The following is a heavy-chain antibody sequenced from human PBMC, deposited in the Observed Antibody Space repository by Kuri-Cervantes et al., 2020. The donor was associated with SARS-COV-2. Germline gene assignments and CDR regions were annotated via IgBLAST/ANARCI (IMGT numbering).Heavy chain of an antibody. V-gene: IGHV1-2*02. Sequence: ASVKVSCKASGYTFTSYGISWVRQAPGQGLEWMGWINPNSGGTNYAQKFQGRVTMTRDTSISTAYMELSRLRSDDTAVYYCASVGYSGYDPHGGMDVWGQGTTVTVSS. CDR1: GYTFTSYG. D-gene: IGHD5-12*01. CDR2: INPNSGGT. CDR3: ASVGYSGYDPHGGMDV. J-gene: IGHJ6*02.